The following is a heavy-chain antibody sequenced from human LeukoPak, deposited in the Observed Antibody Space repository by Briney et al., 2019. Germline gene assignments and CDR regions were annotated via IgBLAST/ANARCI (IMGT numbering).Heavy chain of an antibody. D-gene: IGHD1-1*01. CDR2: IYYSGST. Sequence: SETLSLTCTVSGGSTSSYYWSWIRQPPGKGLEWTGYIYYSGSTNYNPSLKSRVTISVDTSKNQFSLKLSSVTAADTAVYYCARERSGYNYAFDIWGQGTMVTVSS. CDR3: ARERSGYNYAFDI. J-gene: IGHJ3*02. V-gene: IGHV4-59*01. CDR1: GGSTSSYY.